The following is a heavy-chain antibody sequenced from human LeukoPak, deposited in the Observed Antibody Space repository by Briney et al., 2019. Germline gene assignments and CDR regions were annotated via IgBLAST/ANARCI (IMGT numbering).Heavy chain of an antibody. CDR3: ANFLLWFGGTY. CDR2: ISWNSGSI. J-gene: IGHJ4*02. CDR1: GFTFDDYA. V-gene: IGHV3-9*01. D-gene: IGHD3-10*01. Sequence: QPGGSLRLSCAASGFTFDDYAMHWVRQAPGKGLEWVSGISWNSGSIGYADSVKGRFTISRDNAKNTLYLQMNSLRAEDTAVYYCANFLLWFGGTYWGQGTLVTVSS.